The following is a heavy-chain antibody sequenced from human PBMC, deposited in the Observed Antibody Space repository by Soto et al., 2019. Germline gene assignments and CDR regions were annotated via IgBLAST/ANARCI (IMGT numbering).Heavy chain of an antibody. Sequence: SETLSLTCTVCGGSISSGGYYWSWIRQYPGKGLEWIGYIYYSGSTYYNPSLKSPVTLSADKSKNQFSLKMTSVTDTDTAVYYCARDRRVLSKVTTTPWYYYGMDVWGQGTRVTVS. CDR3: ARDRRVLSKVTTTPWYYYGMDV. J-gene: IGHJ6*02. D-gene: IGHD4-4*01. CDR2: IYYSGST. CDR1: GGSISSGGYY. V-gene: IGHV4-31*01.